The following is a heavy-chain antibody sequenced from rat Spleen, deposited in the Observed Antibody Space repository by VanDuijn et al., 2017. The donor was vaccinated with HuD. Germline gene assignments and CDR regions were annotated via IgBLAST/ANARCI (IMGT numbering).Heavy chain of an antibody. CDR3: ARGYEYYGLFDY. Sequence: VQLKESGPGLVQPSQTLSLTCTVSGFSLTSYNVHWVRQPPGKGMEWMGVMWSGGSTDYNSPLKSRLIISRDTSKNQVFLKMNSLQTEDTATYYCARGYEYYGLFDYWGQGVMVTVSS. CDR1: GFSLTSYN. CDR2: MWSGGST. V-gene: IGHV2-45*01. J-gene: IGHJ2*01. D-gene: IGHD1-6*01.